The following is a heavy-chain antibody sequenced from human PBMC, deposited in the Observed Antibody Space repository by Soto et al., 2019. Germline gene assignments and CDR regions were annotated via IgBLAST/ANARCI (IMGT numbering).Heavy chain of an antibody. J-gene: IGHJ3*02. Sequence: EVQLVESGGGLVQPGGCLSLSCEASGFIFSNYWMTWVRQAPGKGLEWVANIKQDGSAVHYVDSVKGRFTMSRDNANNSLYLQMSSLGAEDTALYYCTRDPYGDAYGAFDIWGQGTMVTVSS. V-gene: IGHV3-7*03. CDR2: IKQDGSAV. CDR1: GFIFSNYW. D-gene: IGHD2-21*01. CDR3: TRDPYGDAYGAFDI.